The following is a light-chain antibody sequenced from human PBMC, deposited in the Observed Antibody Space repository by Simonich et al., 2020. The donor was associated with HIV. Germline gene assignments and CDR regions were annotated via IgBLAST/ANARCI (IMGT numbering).Light chain of an antibody. CDR1: QSVRSN. J-gene: IGKJ1*01. Sequence: EIVMTQSPGTLSVSPGERTTLSCRASQSVRSNVAWDQQKPGQAPRLLIYGTSTRATGIPARFSGSGSGTDFTLTISSMESEDFAVYHCQQYNNWPWTFGKGTKVEIK. CDR3: QQYNNWPWT. V-gene: IGKV3-15*01. CDR2: GTS.